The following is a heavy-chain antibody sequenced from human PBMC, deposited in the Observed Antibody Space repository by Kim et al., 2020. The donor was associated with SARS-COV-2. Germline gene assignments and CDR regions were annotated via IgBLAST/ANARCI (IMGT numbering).Heavy chain of an antibody. V-gene: IGHV1-18*01. J-gene: IGHJ4*02. D-gene: IGHD4-17*01. CDR3: ARGAYGDVSFDY. Sequence: TKNGQKVHGRVIITTDTSTNTAYMELWSLRSDDTAMYYCARGAYGDVSFDYWGQGTLVTVSS. CDR2: T.